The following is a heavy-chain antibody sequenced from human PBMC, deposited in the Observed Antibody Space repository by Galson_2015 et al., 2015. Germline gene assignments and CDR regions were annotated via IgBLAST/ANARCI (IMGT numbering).Heavy chain of an antibody. CDR2: IYNGGST. D-gene: IGHD1-26*01. CDR1: GFIVSTNY. Sequence: SLRLSCATSGFIVSTNYMSWVRQTPERGLEYVSVIYNGGSTYYADSVKSRFTISRDSSMNTLSLLMNSLRAEDTAVYYCEGQREEASWAEVVKVWGQGTLVTVSP. V-gene: IGHV3-53*01. J-gene: IGHJ4*02. CDR3: EGQREEASWAEVVKV.